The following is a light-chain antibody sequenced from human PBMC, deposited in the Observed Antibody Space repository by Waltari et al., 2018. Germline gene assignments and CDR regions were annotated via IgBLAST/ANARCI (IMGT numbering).Light chain of an antibody. J-gene: IGKJ4*01. CDR1: QTVRTTY. CDR2: GAS. CDR3: QQYDISPLA. Sequence: EIVLTQYPGTLSLSPGERATLSCRASQTVRTTYLAWYQQKPGQAPTLLIYGASSRATGLPDRISGSGSGTDFSLTISSLEPEDFAVYYCQQYDISPLAFGGGTKVEIK. V-gene: IGKV3-20*01.